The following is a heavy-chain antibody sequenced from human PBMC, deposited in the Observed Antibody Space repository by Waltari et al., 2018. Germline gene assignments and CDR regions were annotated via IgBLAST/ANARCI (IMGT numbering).Heavy chain of an antibody. Sequence: EMQLVESGGGLVQPGGSLRLSCAVSGFTLTYYEMNWVRQAPGKGLEGVAYISSSGSPMYYADSGKGRFTISRDIASNSLYLQMDSLRAEDTAVYYCARVGDYYDSRGFFLDDWGLGTLVTVSS. D-gene: IGHD3-22*01. CDR3: ARVGDYYDSRGFFLDD. J-gene: IGHJ4*02. V-gene: IGHV3-48*03. CDR2: ISSSGSPM. CDR1: GFTLTYYE.